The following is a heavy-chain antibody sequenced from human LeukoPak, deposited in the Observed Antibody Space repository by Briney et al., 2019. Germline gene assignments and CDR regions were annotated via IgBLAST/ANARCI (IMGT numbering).Heavy chain of an antibody. V-gene: IGHV1-69*01. CDR2: IIPIFGTA. J-gene: IGHJ4*02. CDR3: ARVGDGYNDPFDY. CDR1: GGTFSSYA. D-gene: IGHD5-24*01. Sequence: SVKVSCKASGGTFSSYAISWVRQAPGQGLGWMGGIIPIFGTANYAQKFQGRVTITADESTSTAYMELSSLRSEDTAVYYRARVGDGYNDPFDYWGQGTLVTVSS.